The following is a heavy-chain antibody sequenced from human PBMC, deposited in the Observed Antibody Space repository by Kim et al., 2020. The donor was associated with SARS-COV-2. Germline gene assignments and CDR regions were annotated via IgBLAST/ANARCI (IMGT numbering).Heavy chain of an antibody. CDR2: ISYDGSNK. D-gene: IGHD2-2*01. CDR1: GFTFSSYG. CDR3: AKLADVVPAAPDY. J-gene: IGHJ4*02. Sequence: GGSLRLSCAASGFTFSSYGMHWVRQAPGKGLEWVAVISYDGSNKYYADSVKGRFTISRDNSKNTLYLQMNSLRAEDTAVYYCAKLADVVPAAPDYWGQGT. V-gene: IGHV3-30*18.